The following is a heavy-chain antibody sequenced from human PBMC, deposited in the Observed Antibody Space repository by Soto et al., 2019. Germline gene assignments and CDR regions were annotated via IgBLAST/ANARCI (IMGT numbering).Heavy chain of an antibody. V-gene: IGHV3-23*01. CDR2: ISGSGGST. D-gene: IGHD3-3*01. CDR3: AKVSGDFWSGYYTDPPEYFQH. Sequence: GGSLRLSCAASGFTFSSYAMSWVRQAPGKGLEWVSAISGSGGSTYYADSVKGRFTISRDNSKNTLYLQMNSLRAEDTAVYYCAKVSGDFWSGYYTDPPEYFQHWGQGTLVTVSS. CDR1: GFTFSSYA. J-gene: IGHJ1*01.